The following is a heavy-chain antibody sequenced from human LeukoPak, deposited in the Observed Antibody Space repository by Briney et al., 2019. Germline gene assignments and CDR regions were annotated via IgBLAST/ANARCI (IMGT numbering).Heavy chain of an antibody. CDR3: ARGRASAFDV. CDR1: VDXVSSNSAA. CDR2: TYYRSKWYN. J-gene: IGHJ3*01. Sequence: PTLSLTCGIYVDXVSSNSAAWNWIRQSPSRGIKWLGRTYYRSKWYNDYAVSVKSRIAINPDTSKNQFSLQLNSVTPEDTAVYYCARGRASAFDVWGQGTMVTVSS. V-gene: IGHV6-1*01. D-gene: IGHD6-25*01.